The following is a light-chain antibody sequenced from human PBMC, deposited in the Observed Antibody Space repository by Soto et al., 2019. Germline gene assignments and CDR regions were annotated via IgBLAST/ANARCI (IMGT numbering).Light chain of an antibody. J-gene: IGLJ2*01. V-gene: IGLV1-44*01. CDR2: RND. Sequence: QSVVTQPPSVSATPGQRVAISCSGSSSNIGSSTVNWYQQVAGTDPKLIIYRNDQRPSGVPDRFSGAKSDTSASLAISGLQSDDEAYYYCAAWDESLNGLLFGGGTKVTVL. CDR3: AAWDESLNGLL. CDR1: SSNIGSST.